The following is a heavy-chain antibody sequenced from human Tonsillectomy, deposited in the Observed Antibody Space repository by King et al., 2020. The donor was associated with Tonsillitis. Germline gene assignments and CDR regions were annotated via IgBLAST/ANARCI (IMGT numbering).Heavy chain of an antibody. J-gene: IGHJ4*02. CDR2: IYPGDSDT. Sequence: QLVQSGAEVKKPGESLKISCKGSGYSFTSYWIGWVRQMPGKGLEWMGIIYPGDSDTRYSPSFQGQVTISADKSISTAYLQWSSLKASDTAMYYCARRLRYSSSWYVEDYFDYWGQGTLVTVSS. CDR3: ARRLRYSSSWYVEDYFDY. V-gene: IGHV5-51*01. D-gene: IGHD6-13*01. CDR1: GYSFTSYW.